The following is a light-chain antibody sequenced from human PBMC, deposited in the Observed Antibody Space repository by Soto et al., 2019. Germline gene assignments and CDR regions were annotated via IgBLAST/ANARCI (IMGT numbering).Light chain of an antibody. CDR2: GAS. CDR3: QQYNNWPLT. J-gene: IGKJ4*01. V-gene: IGKV3-15*01. CDR1: QSVSSN. Sequence: EIVMTQSPATLSVSPGERATLSCRASQSVSSNLAWYQQKPGQAPRLLIYGASTRATGIPARFSGSGAGTEFTLTISSLQSQDLAVYDCQQYNNWPLTFGGGTKVDIK.